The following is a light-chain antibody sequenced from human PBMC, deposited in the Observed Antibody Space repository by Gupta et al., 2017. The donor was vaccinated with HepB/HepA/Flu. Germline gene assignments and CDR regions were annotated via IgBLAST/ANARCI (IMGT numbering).Light chain of an antibody. J-gene: IGKJ2*01. CDR1: QSVSSSY. V-gene: IGKV3-20*01. CDR2: GAS. CDR3: QQYGSSPLYT. Sequence: EIVLTQSPGTLSLSPGERATLSCRARQSVSSSYLAWYQQKPGQAPRLLIYGASSRATGIPDRFSGSGSETDFNLTISRLEPEDFAVNYCQQYGSSPLYTFGQGTKLEIK.